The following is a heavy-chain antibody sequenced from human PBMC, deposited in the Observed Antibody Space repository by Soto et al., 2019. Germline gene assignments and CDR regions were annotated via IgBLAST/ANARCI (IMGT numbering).Heavy chain of an antibody. D-gene: IGHD3-22*01. Sequence: ASVKVSCKASGYTFTSYGISWVRQAPGQGLEWMGWISAYNGNTNYAQKLQGRVTMTTDTSTSTAYMELRSLRSDDTAVYYCARSYYYDSSGYTLNYYYYGMDVWGQGTTVTVSS. CDR1: GYTFTSYG. V-gene: IGHV1-18*01. J-gene: IGHJ6*02. CDR3: ARSYYYDSSGYTLNYYYYGMDV. CDR2: ISAYNGNT.